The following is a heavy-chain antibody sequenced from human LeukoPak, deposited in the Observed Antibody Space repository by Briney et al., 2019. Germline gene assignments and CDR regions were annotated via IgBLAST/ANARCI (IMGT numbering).Heavy chain of an antibody. V-gene: IGHV3-33*01. CDR3: ARRLAVAVPADYYYYGMDV. CDR2: IWYDGSNK. J-gene: IGHJ6*02. CDR1: GFTFSSYG. D-gene: IGHD6-19*01. Sequence: GGSLRLSCAASGFTFSSYGMHWVRQAPGKGLEWVAVIWYDGSNKYYADSVKGRFTISRDNSKNTLYLQMNSLRAEDTAVYYCARRLAVAVPADYYYYGMDVWGQGTTVTVSS.